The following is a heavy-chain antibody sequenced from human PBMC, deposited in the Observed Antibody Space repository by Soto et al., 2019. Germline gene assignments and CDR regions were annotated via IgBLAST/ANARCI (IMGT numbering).Heavy chain of an antibody. CDR3: AHLPWKEMWPRAPVVN. J-gene: IGHJ4*02. V-gene: IGHV2-5*02. Sequence: QITLRESGPTLVKPTQTLTLTCTFSGFSLSTSGVGVGWIRQPPGKALEWLGIIFWDDDKRYRPSLKRRVSIIKDTSKNQLVLTMTNMDPVDTATYYCAHLPWKEMWPRAPVVNWGQGTPVTVSS. D-gene: IGHD1-1*01. CDR2: IFWDDDK. CDR1: GFSLSTSGVG.